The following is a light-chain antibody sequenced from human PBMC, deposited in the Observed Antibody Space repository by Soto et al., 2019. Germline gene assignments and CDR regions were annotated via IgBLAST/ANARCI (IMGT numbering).Light chain of an antibody. Sequence: DIQMTQSPSSLSASVGDRVIITCRASQGISTYLAWYQQKAGKRPNLLIYSASTLQSGVPSRFSGSGSGTDFTLTISSLQPEDVATYYCQNYNSAPYIVGQGTKLEIE. CDR2: SAS. CDR3: QNYNSAPYI. CDR1: QGISTY. V-gene: IGKV1-27*01. J-gene: IGKJ2*01.